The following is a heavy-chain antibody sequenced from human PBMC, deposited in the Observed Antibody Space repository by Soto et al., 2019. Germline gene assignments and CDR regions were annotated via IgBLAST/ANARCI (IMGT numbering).Heavy chain of an antibody. J-gene: IGHJ3*02. CDR3: AAGYTTGLDAFDI. CDR1: GYNFANYW. Sequence: PGESLKISCKGSGYNFANYWIGWVRQMPGKGLEWMGMIFPGDSDTKNSPSLQGQITMSVDKFDSSAYLQWRSLKASDTAMYYCAAGYTTGLDAFDIWGQGTMVTVSS. D-gene: IGHD6-13*01. V-gene: IGHV5-51*01. CDR2: IFPGDSDT.